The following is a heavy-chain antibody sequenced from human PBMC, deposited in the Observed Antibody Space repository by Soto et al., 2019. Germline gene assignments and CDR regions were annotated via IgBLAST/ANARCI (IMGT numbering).Heavy chain of an antibody. D-gene: IGHD3-9*01. CDR1: GFTLTSDG. V-gene: IGHV3-30*18. CDR3: AKGGETYYDILSGPSL. CDR2: ISYDGSNK. Sequence: GSLSLSCAAAGFTLTSDGMHWVRQAPCKGLEWVAVISYDGSNKYYADAVKGRFTISRDNSKNTLYLQMNSLRAEDTAVYYCAKGGETYYDILSGPSLWGQGTLVTVSS. J-gene: IGHJ4*02.